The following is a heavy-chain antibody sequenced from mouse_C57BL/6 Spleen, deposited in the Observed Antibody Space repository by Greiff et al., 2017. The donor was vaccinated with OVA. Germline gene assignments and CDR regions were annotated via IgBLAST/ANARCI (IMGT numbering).Heavy chain of an antibody. CDR3: ERTGTNCYFEV. D-gene: IGHD1-1*01. CDR2: IDPSDSYT. V-gene: IGHV1-69*01. CDR1: GYTFTSYW. J-gene: IGHJ1*03. Sequence: QVQLQQPGAELVMPGASVKLSCKASGYTFTSYWMHWVKQRPGQGLAWIGKIDPSDSYTNYNQKFKGKSTLTVDKSSSTAYMQLSSLTSEDSAVDYFERTGTNCYFEVWGTATTVTVSS.